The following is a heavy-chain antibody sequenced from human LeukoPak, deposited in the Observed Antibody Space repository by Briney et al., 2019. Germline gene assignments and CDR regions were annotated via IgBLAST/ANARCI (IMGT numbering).Heavy chain of an antibody. J-gene: IGHJ3*02. Sequence: SETLSLTCAVYGGSFSSYYWSWIRQPPGKGLEWTGEINHSGSTNYNPSLKSRVTISVDTSKNQFSLKVSSVTAADTVVYYCARGSRLTGAFDIWGQGTMVTVSS. V-gene: IGHV4-34*01. D-gene: IGHD3-9*01. CDR1: GGSFSSYY. CDR2: INHSGST. CDR3: ARGSRLTGAFDI.